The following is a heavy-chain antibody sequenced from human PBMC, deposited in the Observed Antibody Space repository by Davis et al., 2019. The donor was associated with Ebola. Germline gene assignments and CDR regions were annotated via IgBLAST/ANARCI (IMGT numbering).Heavy chain of an antibody. CDR1: GYTFTSYG. D-gene: IGHD3-9*01. J-gene: IGHJ4*02. V-gene: IGHV1-18*04. Sequence: AASVKVSCKASGYTFTSYGISWVRQAPGQGLEWMGWITAYNGNTNYAQKLQGRVTMTTDTSTSTAYMELWSLRSDDTAVYYCAREGMHYDILTAYNGADFWGQGTLVPVSS. CDR2: ITAYNGNT. CDR3: AREGMHYDILTAYNGADF.